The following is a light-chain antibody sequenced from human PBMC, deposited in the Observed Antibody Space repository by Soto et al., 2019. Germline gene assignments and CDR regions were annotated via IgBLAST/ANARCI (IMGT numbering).Light chain of an antibody. Sequence: EIVMTQSPATLSVSPGERATLSCRASQSVSSNLAWYQQKPGQAPRLLTYGASTRATGIPARFSGSGSGTEFTLTISSLQSEDFAVYYCQQYNNFGQGTRLEIK. V-gene: IGKV3-15*01. CDR3: QQYNN. CDR2: GAS. CDR1: QSVSSN. J-gene: IGKJ5*01.